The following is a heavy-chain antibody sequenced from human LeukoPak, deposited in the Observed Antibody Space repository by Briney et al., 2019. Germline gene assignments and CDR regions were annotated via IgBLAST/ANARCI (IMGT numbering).Heavy chain of an antibody. J-gene: IGHJ4*02. Sequence: GGSLRLSCAASGFTFSSYGMHWVRQAPGKGLEWVSAISGSGGSTYYADSVKGRFTISRDNSKNTLYLQMNSLRAEDTAVYYCAKGGWKGAVAIFDYWGQGTLVTVSS. CDR2: ISGSGGST. CDR1: GFTFSSYG. V-gene: IGHV3-23*01. CDR3: AKGGWKGAVAIFDY. D-gene: IGHD6-19*01.